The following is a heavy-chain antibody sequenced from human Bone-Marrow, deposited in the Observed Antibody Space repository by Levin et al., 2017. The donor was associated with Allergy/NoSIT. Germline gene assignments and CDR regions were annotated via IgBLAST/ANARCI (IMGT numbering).Heavy chain of an antibody. CDR1: GFTFSDHA. J-gene: IGHJ6*02. CDR3: ARRRYCSGGGCSTGKVYYGMDV. Sequence: GESLKISCAASGFTFSDHAMHWVRQAPGKGRQWVAVISFDGSKEFYADSVKGRFTISRDNSRKTLYLQMNSLRTEDTAVYFCARRRYCSGGGCSTGKVYYGMDVWGQGTTVTVSS. V-gene: IGHV3-30-3*01. D-gene: IGHD2-15*01. CDR2: ISFDGSKE.